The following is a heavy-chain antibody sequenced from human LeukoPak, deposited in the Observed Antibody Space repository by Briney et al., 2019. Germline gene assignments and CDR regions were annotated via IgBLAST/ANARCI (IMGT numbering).Heavy chain of an antibody. CDR3: ARDFGYSSSWYSNYYGMDV. CDR2: TYYRSTWYN. V-gene: IGHV6-1*01. D-gene: IGHD6-13*01. CDR1: GDSVSSNSVT. Sequence: SQTLSLTCAISGDSVSSNSVTWNWIRQSPSRGLEWLGRTYYRSTWYNDYAVSVRGRITVNPDTSKNQFSLKLSSVTAADTAVYYCARDFGYSSSWYSNYYGMDVWGQGTTVTVSS. J-gene: IGHJ6*02.